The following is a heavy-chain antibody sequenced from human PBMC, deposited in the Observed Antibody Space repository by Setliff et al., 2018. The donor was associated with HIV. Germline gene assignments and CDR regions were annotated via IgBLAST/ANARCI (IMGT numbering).Heavy chain of an antibody. D-gene: IGHD6-19*01. CDR2: INPNSGGT. V-gene: IGHV1-2*02. CDR1: GYTFTSYG. J-gene: IGHJ4*02. CDR3: ARDGGYSSGWDFDY. Sequence: GASVKVSCKASGYTFTSYGISWLRQAPGQGLEWMGWINPNSGGTNYAQKFQGRVTMTRDTSISTAYMELSRLRSDDTAVYYCARDGGYSSGWDFDYWGQGILVTVSS.